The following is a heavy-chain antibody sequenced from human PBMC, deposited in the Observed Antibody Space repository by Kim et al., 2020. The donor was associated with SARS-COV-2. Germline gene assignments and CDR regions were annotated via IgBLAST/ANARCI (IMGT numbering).Heavy chain of an antibody. V-gene: IGHV1-46*01. J-gene: IGHJ4*02. Sequence: QKFQGRVTMTRDTSTSTVYMELSSLRSEDTAVYYCARENYGSGGGTAFDYWGQGTLVTVSS. D-gene: IGHD3-10*01. CDR3: ARENYGSGGGTAFDY.